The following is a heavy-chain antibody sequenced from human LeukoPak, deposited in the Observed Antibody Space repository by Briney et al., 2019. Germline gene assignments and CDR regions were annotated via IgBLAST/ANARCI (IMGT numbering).Heavy chain of an antibody. V-gene: IGHV3-21*01. D-gene: IGHD5-24*01. CDR1: GFTFSAYN. CDR2: ITTSSTYM. CDR3: ARGRWLQLRGDLDY. J-gene: IGHJ4*02. Sequence: GGSLRLSCAASGFTFSAYNMNWVRRTPGKGLEWVSSITTSSTYMFYADSVRGRFTISRDNSKNTLYLQMNSLRAEDTAVYYCARGRWLQLRGDLDYWGQGTLVTVSS.